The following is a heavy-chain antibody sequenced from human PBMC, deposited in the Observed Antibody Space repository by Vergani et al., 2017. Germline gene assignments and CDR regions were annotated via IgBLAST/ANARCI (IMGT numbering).Heavy chain of an antibody. D-gene: IGHD4-17*01. V-gene: IGHV3-9*01. CDR2: ISWNSGSI. Sequence: EVQLVESGGGLVQPGRSLRLSCAASGFTFDDYAMHWVRQAPGKGLEWVSGISWNSGSIGYADSVKGRFTISRDNAKNSLYLQMNSLRAEDTALYYCAKDKGRYGDYGPCDYWGQGTLVTVSS. CDR3: AKDKGRYGDYGPCDY. CDR1: GFTFDDYA. J-gene: IGHJ4*02.